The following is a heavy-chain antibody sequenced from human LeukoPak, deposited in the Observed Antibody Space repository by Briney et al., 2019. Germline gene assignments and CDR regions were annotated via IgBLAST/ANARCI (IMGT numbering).Heavy chain of an antibody. CDR1: GYTFTGYY. Sequence: GASVKVSCKASGYTFTGYYMHWVRQAPGQGLEWMGWINPNSGGTNYAQKFQGRVTMTRYTSISTAYMELSRLRSDDTAVYYCARDLLGATLYFDYWGQGTLVTVSS. D-gene: IGHD1-26*01. V-gene: IGHV1-2*02. CDR2: INPNSGGT. CDR3: ARDLLGATLYFDY. J-gene: IGHJ4*02.